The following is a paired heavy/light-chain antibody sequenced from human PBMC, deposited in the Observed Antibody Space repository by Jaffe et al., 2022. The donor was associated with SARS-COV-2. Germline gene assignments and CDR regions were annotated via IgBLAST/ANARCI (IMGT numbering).Heavy chain of an antibody. CDR2: INRSGNT. V-gene: IGHV4-38-2*01. J-gene: IGHJ6*03. CDR1: GYSITSGYF. Sequence: QVQLQESGPGLVKPSETLSLTCAVTGYSITSGYFWGWIRQAPGKGLEWIGSINRSGNTYYNASLNSRLTISVDTSKNQFSLKLSSVTAADTAVYYCARADDYYATGTSGLSYYYYMDVWGKGTTVTVSS. D-gene: IGHD3-10*01. CDR3: ARADDYYATGTSGLSYYYYMDV.
Light chain of an antibody. CDR3: QQYNNWPQT. V-gene: IGKV3-15*01. CDR2: GAS. J-gene: IGKJ1*01. CDR1: QSVSRN. Sequence: ETVMTQSPATLSVSPGERATLSCRASQSVSRNLAWYQQIPGQAPRLLIYGASTRAIGIPDRFSGSGSGTEFTLTISSLQSEDFALYYCQQYNNWPQTFGQGTKVEIK.